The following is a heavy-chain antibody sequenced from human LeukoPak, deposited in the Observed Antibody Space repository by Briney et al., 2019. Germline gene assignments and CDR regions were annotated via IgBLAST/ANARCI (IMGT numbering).Heavy chain of an antibody. D-gene: IGHD6-19*01. CDR2: IKQDGSAK. CDR3: AKVQGSSGPGIFEY. CDR1: GFTFSNYW. J-gene: IGHJ4*02. Sequence: GGSLRLSCAASGFTFSNYWMSWVRQAPGKGLEWVANIKQDGSAKFYVDSVKGRLTISRDNAKNSLYLQMNSLRVEDTAVYYCAKVQGSSGPGIFEYWGQGTLVTVSS. V-gene: IGHV3-7*01.